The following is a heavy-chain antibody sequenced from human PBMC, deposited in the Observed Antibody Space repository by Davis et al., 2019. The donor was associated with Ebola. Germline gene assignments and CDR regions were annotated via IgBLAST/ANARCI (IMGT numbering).Heavy chain of an antibody. V-gene: IGHV1-18*01. J-gene: IGHJ4*02. CDR3: ARDCSGGSCYYTYYFDY. CDR1: GYTFTSYD. CDR2: ISAYNGNT. D-gene: IGHD2-15*01. Sequence: ASVKVSCKASGYTFTSYDINWVRQATGQGLEWMGWISAYNGNTNYAQKLQGRVTMTTDTSTSTAYMELRSLRSDDTAVYYCARDCSGGSCYYTYYFDYWGQGTLVTVSS.